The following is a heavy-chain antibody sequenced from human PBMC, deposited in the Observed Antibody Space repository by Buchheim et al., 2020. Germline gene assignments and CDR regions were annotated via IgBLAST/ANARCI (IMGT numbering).Heavy chain of an antibody. Sequence: VQLLESGGGVVQPGGSLRLSCVASGFTFKSYAMYWVRQVPGLGLQWVAAIAQTGDSKYFADSVRGRFTISRDNSKNTVYLEMSSLKVEDTALYYCARDMYSSDYYIKTFDSWGQGT. J-gene: IGHJ4*02. CDR1: GFTFKSYA. D-gene: IGHD6-19*01. CDR2: IAQTGDSK. CDR3: ARDMYSSDYYIKTFDS. V-gene: IGHV3-30-3*01.